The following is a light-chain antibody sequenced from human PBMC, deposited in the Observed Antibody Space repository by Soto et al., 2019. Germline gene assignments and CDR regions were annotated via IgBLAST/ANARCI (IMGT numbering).Light chain of an antibody. CDR2: YAS. V-gene: IGKV3-11*01. Sequence: PEETATVSFGASRGVISYLAWYQQKPAHAPRLLIYYASSRATRIPARSSGSGSGTDFTLTISSPEPEDVAVYYCQHRRDWPPRLTFGGGTRVEIK. J-gene: IGKJ4*01. CDR3: QHRRDWPPRLT. CDR1: RGVISY.